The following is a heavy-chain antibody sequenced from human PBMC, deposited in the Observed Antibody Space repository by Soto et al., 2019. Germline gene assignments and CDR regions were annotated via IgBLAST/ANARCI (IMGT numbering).Heavy chain of an antibody. V-gene: IGHV1-18*01. J-gene: IGHJ4*02. CDR1: GYTFTSYG. D-gene: IGHD6-6*01. CDR2: ISPYNGNT. Sequence: QVQLVQSGAEVKKPGASVKVSCKASGYTFTSYGISWVRQAPGQGLEWMGWISPYNGNTKYAQKRQGRVTMTTHTTTSTAYMELRSMISDDTAVYYCARDTIGPPHARPVFDYWGQGTLVTVSS. CDR3: ARDTIGPPHARPVFDY.